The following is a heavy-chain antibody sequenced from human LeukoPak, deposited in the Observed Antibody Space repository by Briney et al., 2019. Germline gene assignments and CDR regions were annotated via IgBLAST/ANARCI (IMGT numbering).Heavy chain of an antibody. CDR3: AGESLLRYFDW. J-gene: IGHJ4*02. CDR2: ISSSSSYI. CDR1: GFTFSSYS. D-gene: IGHD3-9*01. V-gene: IGHV3-21*01. Sequence: GGSLRLSCAASGFTFSSYSMNWVRQAPGKGLEWVSSISSSSSYIYYADSVKGRFTISRDNAKNSLYLRMNSLRAEDTAVYYCAGESLLRYFDWWGQGTLVTVSS.